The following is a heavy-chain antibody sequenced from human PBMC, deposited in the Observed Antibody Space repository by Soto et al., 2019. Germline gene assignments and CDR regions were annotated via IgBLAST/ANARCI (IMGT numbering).Heavy chain of an antibody. J-gene: IGHJ5*02. Sequence: PGGSLRLSCAASGFTFSSYAMSWVRQAPGKGLEWVSAISGSGGSTCYADSVKGRFTISRDNSKNTLYLQMNSLRAEDTAVYYCAKSYYDFWSGYSNWFDPWGQGTLLTVSS. CDR2: ISGSGGST. CDR1: GFTFSSYA. CDR3: AKSYYDFWSGYSNWFDP. V-gene: IGHV3-23*01. D-gene: IGHD3-3*01.